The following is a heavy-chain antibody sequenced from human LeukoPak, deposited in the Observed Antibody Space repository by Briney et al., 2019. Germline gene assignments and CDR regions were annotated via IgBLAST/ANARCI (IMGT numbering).Heavy chain of an antibody. J-gene: IGHJ4*02. Sequence: ASVKVSCKASGGTFSSYAISWVRQAPGQGLEWMGRIISILGIANYAQKFQGRVTITADKSTSTAYMELSSLRSEDTAVYYCARDLYYDSSGYYPYDYWGQGTLVTVSS. CDR3: ARDLYYDSSGYYPYDY. CDR2: IISILGIA. CDR1: GGTFSSYA. D-gene: IGHD3-22*01. V-gene: IGHV1-69*04.